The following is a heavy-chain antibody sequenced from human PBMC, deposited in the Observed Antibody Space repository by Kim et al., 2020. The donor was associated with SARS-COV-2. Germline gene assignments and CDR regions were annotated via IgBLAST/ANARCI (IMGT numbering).Heavy chain of an antibody. V-gene: IGHV4-39*01. D-gene: IGHD4-17*01. J-gene: IGHJ4*02. CDR2: IYSSGSN. Sequence: SETLSLTCTVSGGSISNKNHYWGWIRQGPGKGLEWIGNIYSSGSNYYNPSLKRRVTISVDTTKNQFTLKLSSVTAADTAVYYCARITATVTTDFDYWGQG. CDR3: ARITATVTTDFDY. CDR1: GGSISNKNHY.